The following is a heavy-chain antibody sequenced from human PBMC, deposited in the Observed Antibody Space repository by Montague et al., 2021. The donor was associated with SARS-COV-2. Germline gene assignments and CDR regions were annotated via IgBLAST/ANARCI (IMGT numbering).Heavy chain of an antibody. CDR1: GDSISHSSFY. D-gene: IGHD2-2*01. V-gene: IGHV4-39*07. J-gene: IGHJ6*02. Sequence: SETLSLTCSVSGDSISHSSFYWGWIRQPPGKGLEWIGRIYYSGSTNYNPSLKSRVTISVDTSKNQFSLKLSFVTAADTAVYYCARVRAVPAAMRIFSLGRSYYGMDVWGQGTTVTVSS. CDR3: ARVRAVPAAMRIFSLGRSYYGMDV. CDR2: IYYSGST.